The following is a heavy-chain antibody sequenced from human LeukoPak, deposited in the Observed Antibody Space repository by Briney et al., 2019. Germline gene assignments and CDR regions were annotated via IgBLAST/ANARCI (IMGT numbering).Heavy chain of an antibody. CDR2: ISGRGDRT. CDR1: GFTFSSYA. D-gene: IGHD6-6*01. CDR3: AKEQSSSGFFDY. Sequence: GSLRLSCAASGFTFSSYAMSWVRQAPGKGLEWVSAISGRGDRTYYADSVKGRFTISRDNSKNTLYLQMNSLRAEDTAVYYCAKEQSSSGFFDYWGQGTLVTVSS. V-gene: IGHV3-23*01. J-gene: IGHJ4*02.